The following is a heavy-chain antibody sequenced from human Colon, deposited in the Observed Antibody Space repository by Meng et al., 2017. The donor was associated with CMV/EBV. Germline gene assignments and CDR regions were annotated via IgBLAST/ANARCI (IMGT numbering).Heavy chain of an antibody. CDR2: IYYSGST. V-gene: IGHV4-39*07. CDR1: GDSISSGEYY. Sequence: SETLSLTCFVSGDSISSGEYYWSWIRRSPGEGLEWIGSIYYSGSTYYNPSLKSRVTISVDTSKNQFSLKLSSVTAADTAVYYCAREPLGYCSGGSCYQYYFDYWGQGTLVTVSS. CDR3: AREPLGYCSGGSCYQYYFDY. D-gene: IGHD2-15*01. J-gene: IGHJ4*02.